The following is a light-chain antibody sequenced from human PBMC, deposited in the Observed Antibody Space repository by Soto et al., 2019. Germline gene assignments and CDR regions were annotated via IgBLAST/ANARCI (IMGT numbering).Light chain of an antibody. CDR3: SAYTVSRTYV. CDR1: SSDVGAYNF. V-gene: IGLV2-14*03. J-gene: IGLJ1*01. CDR2: NVY. Sequence: QSALTQAACVSGSPGQSITISCTGTSSDVGAYNFVSWHQQHPGKAPKLMIYNVYDRPSGISYRFSGSKSGNTASLTISGLQGEDEADYYCSAYTVSRTYVFGTGTKVTV.